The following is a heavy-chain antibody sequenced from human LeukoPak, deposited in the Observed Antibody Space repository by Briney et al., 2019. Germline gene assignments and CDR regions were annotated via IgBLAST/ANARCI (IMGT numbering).Heavy chain of an antibody. J-gene: IGHJ4*02. CDR3: TRDALSGFRSGYSPVDY. CDR2: LRSKAYGGTT. D-gene: IGHD3-3*01. V-gene: IGHV3-49*04. Sequence: GGSLRLSCTASGFTFGDYAMSWVRQAPAKELEWVGFLRSKAYGGTTEYAASVKGRFTVSRDDSKSIAHLQINSLKTEDTAVYYCTRDALSGFRSGYSPVDYWGQGTLVTVSS. CDR1: GFTFGDYA.